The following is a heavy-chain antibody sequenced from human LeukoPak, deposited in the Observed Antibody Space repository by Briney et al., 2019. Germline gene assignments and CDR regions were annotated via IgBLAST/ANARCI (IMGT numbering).Heavy chain of an antibody. J-gene: IGHJ4*02. D-gene: IGHD3-22*01. Sequence: ALVKVSCKASGYTFTGYYMHWVRQAPGQGLEWMGWINPNSGGTNYAQKFQGRVTMTRDTSISTAYMELSRLRSDDTAVYYCARETYYYDSSGYDYWGQGTLVTVSS. CDR2: INPNSGGT. CDR3: ARETYYYDSSGYDY. CDR1: GYTFTGYY. V-gene: IGHV1-2*02.